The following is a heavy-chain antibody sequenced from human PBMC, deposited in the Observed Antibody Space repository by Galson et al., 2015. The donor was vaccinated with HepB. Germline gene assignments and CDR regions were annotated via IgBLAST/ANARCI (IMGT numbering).Heavy chain of an antibody. V-gene: IGHV1-3*01. CDR2: INAGNGNT. J-gene: IGHJ6*02. CDR1: GYTFTSYA. Sequence: SVKVSCKASGYTFTSYAMHWVRQAPGQRLEWMGWINAGNGNTKYSQKFQGRVTITRDTSASTAYMELSSLRSEDTAVYYCARDDEPLYSSSYYHGMDVWGQGTTVTVSS. D-gene: IGHD6-13*01. CDR3: ARDDEPLYSSSYYHGMDV.